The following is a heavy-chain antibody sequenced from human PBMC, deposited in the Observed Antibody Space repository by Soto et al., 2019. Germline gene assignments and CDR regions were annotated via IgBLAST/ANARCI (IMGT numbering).Heavy chain of an antibody. V-gene: IGHV3-33*01. CDR1: GFTFTDYA. Sequence: GGSLRLSCAASGFTFTDYAMHWVRQAPGKGLEWVAVIWVDRNKNNYADSVKGRFTISRDNSKNTLYLQMNSLRAEDTAVYYCARGIQLWLGDDWGQGTPVTVSS. CDR3: ARGIQLWLGDD. J-gene: IGHJ4*02. CDR2: IWVDRNKN. D-gene: IGHD3-10*01.